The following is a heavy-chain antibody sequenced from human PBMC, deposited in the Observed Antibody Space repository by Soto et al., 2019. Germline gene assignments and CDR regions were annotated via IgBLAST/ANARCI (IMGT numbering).Heavy chain of an antibody. CDR1: GYTFTNYG. CDR2: ISAYNGNT. V-gene: IGHV1-18*01. CDR3: ARDLGYGVSP. J-gene: IGHJ5*02. Sequence: GASVKVSCKASGYTFTNYGISWVRQAPGQGLEWMGWISAYNGNTNYAQKLQGRVTMTTDTSTTTAYMELRGLRSDDTAVYFCARDLGYGVSPWGQGTLVTVSS. D-gene: IGHD4-17*01.